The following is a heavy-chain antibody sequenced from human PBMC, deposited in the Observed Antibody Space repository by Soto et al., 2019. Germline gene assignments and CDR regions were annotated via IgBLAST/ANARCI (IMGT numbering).Heavy chain of an antibody. CDR3: SRIALSGPFTGFDN. Sequence: SETLSLTCTVSGGSISNSSYQWGWIRQPPGKGLQWIGSVSYSGSTYYNPSLKSRLTISVDTSKTQSSLRLRSVTAPDTAVYYCSRIALSGPFTGFDNWGRGTLVKISS. CDR1: GGSISNSSYQ. CDR2: VSYSGST. D-gene: IGHD6-13*01. V-gene: IGHV4-39*01. J-gene: IGHJ4*02.